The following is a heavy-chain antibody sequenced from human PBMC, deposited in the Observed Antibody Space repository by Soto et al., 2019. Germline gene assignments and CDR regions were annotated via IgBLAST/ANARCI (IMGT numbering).Heavy chain of an antibody. D-gene: IGHD3-10*01. V-gene: IGHV3-23*01. CDR2: ISGSGGST. Sequence: EVQLLESGGGLVQPGGSLRLSCAASGLTFSSYVMSWVRQAPGKGLEWVSVISGSGGSTYYADSAKGRFTISRDNSKNTLYRQMNRLRAEDTAVYYCTNHLWFGELSNWGQGTLVTVSS. CDR1: GLTFSSYV. J-gene: IGHJ4*02. CDR3: TNHLWFGELSN.